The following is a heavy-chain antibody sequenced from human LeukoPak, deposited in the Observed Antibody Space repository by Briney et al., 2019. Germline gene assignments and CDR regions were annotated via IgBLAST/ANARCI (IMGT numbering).Heavy chain of an antibody. CDR2: IIPILGIA. CDR1: GGTFSSYA. Sequence: ASVKVSCKASGGTFSSYAISWVRQAPGQGLEWMGRIIPILGIANYAQKFQGRVTITADKSTSTAYMELSSLRSEDTAVYYCARVPSGGYYYYGMDVWGQGTTVTVSS. V-gene: IGHV1-69*04. CDR3: ARVPSGGYYYYGMDV. D-gene: IGHD1-26*01. J-gene: IGHJ6*02.